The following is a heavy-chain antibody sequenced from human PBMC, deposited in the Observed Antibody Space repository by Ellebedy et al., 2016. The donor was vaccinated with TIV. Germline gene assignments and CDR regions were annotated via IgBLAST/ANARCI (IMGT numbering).Heavy chain of an antibody. CDR2: IDPSDSYT. V-gene: IGHV5-10-1*01. Sequence: GESLKISCKGSGYNFSRYWISWVRQMPGQGLEWMGRIDPSDSYTHYSPSFQGHVTISADKSISTAYLQWSSLKASDTAMYYCARHSSRVAEAGFEGYWGQGTLVTVSS. J-gene: IGHJ4*02. CDR3: ARHSSRVAEAGFEGY. CDR1: GYNFSRYW. D-gene: IGHD6-19*01.